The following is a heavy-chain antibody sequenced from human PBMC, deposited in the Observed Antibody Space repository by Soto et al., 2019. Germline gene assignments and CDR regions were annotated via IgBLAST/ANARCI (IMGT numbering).Heavy chain of an antibody. J-gene: IGHJ4*02. V-gene: IGHV1-69*01. CDR3: AASDSSSWQHDY. CDR2: IIPIFETA. Sequence: QVRLVQSGAELKKPGSSVRVSCKISGDSFSSYAISWVRQAPGEGLEWVGGIIPIFETANYAQKFQGRVPITAVESTTTAYMEVTRLRPEDTAIFYCAASDSSSWQHDYWGQGTLITVSS. CDR1: GDSFSSYA. D-gene: IGHD6-13*01.